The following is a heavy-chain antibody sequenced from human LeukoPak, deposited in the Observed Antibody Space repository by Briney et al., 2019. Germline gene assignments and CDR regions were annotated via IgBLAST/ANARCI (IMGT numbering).Heavy chain of an antibody. CDR1: GFTFSSYE. CDR3: ARAAAMIGREYYSDY. CDR2: VSSSGSTI. Sequence: PGGSLRLSCAASGFTFSSYEMNWGRQAPGKGLEWVSYVSSSGSTIYYADSVKGRFTISRDNAKNSLYLQMNSLRAEDTAVYYCARAAAMIGREYYSDYWGQGTLVTVSS. D-gene: IGHD3-22*01. V-gene: IGHV3-48*03. J-gene: IGHJ4*02.